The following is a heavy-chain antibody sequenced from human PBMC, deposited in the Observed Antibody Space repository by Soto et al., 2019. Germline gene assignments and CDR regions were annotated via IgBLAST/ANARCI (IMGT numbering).Heavy chain of an antibody. Sequence: VGSLRLSCAASGFTFSSYAMSWVRQAPGKGLEWVSAISGSGGSTYYADSVKGRFTISRDNSKNTLYLQMNSLRAEDTAVYYCAKPPGDYYDSSGYYYGSGYFDYWGQGTLVTVSS. V-gene: IGHV3-23*01. J-gene: IGHJ4*02. D-gene: IGHD3-22*01. CDR2: ISGSGGST. CDR3: AKPPGDYYDSSGYYYGSGYFDY. CDR1: GFTFSSYA.